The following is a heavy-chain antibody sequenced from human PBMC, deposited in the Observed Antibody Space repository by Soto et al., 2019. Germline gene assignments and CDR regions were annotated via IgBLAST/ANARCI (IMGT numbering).Heavy chain of an antibody. D-gene: IGHD6-19*01. Sequence: LRLSCAASGFTFSSTGMHWVRQAPGKGLEWVAVISHDGGNKYYGDSVKGRFTISRDNSKNTLYLQMNSLRADDTAVYYCAKDWGIAVAAHWGQGTLVTVSS. J-gene: IGHJ4*02. CDR1: GFTFSSTG. CDR3: AKDWGIAVAAH. CDR2: ISHDGGNK. V-gene: IGHV3-30*18.